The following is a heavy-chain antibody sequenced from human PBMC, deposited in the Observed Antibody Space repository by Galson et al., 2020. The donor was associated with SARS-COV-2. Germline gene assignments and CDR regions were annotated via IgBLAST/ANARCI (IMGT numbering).Heavy chain of an antibody. CDR3: AHRLVGYSSGWAQSKSWFDP. CDR2: IYWNDDK. J-gene: IGHJ5*02. CDR1: GFSLSTSGVG. Sequence: SGPTLVKPTQTLTLTCTFSGFSLSTSGVGVGWIRQPPGKALEWLARIYWNDDKRYSTSLKSRLTITKDTSKNQVVLTMTNMDPVDTATYYCAHRLVGYSSGWAQSKSWFDPWGQGTLVTVSS. D-gene: IGHD6-19*01. V-gene: IGHV2-5*01.